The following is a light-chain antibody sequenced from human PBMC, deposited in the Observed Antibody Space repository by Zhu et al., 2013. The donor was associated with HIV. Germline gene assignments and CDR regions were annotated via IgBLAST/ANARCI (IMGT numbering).Light chain of an antibody. CDR2: AAS. V-gene: IGKV1-8*01. CDR3: QQYNNYWT. J-gene: IGKJ1*01. CDR1: QPISSY. Sequence: AIRMTQSPSSLSASTGDRVTITCRASQPISSYLAWYQQRPGKAPELFVYAASTTQSGVPSRFSGSGSGTKFTLTISSLQPDDFATYYCQQYNNYWTFGQGTKVEIK.